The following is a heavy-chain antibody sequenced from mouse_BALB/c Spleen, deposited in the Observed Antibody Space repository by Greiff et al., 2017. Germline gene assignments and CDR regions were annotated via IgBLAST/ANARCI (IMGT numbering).Heavy chain of an antibody. V-gene: IGHV5-6-5*01. CDR3: ARGRTTATRWYFDV. CDR2: ISSGGST. J-gene: IGHJ1*01. Sequence: EVKLVESGGGLVKPGGSLKLSCAASGFTFSSYAMSWVRQTPEKRLEWVASISSGGSTYYPDSVKGRFTISRDNARNILYLQMSSLRSEDTAMYYCARGRTTATRWYFDVWGAGTTVTVSS. CDR1: GFTFSSYA. D-gene: IGHD1-2*01.